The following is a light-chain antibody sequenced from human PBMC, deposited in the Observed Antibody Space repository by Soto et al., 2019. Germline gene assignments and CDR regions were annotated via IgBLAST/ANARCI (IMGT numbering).Light chain of an antibody. CDR1: SSDIGAYNY. V-gene: IGLV2-8*01. CDR2: EVS. J-gene: IGLJ1*01. CDR3: SSHGGSNNFYV. Sequence: QSALTQPASLSGSPGQSITISCTGTSSDIGAYNYVSWYQQHPGKVPKLMIYEVSKRPSGVPDRFSASKSGNTASLIVSGLQAEDEADYYCSSHGGSNNFYVFGTGTKVTVL.